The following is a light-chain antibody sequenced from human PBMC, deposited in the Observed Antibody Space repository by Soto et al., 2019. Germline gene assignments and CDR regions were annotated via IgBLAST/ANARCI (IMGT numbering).Light chain of an antibody. V-gene: IGLV2-14*03. Sequence: QSALTQPASVSGSPGQSITISCTGTSSDVGGYDHVSWYQQHPGKAPKLIIYDGTVRPSGISPRVSGSKSDNTASLAVSGLQPEDEADYYCSSYTNKDTLLFGGGTKLTVL. CDR2: DGT. CDR3: SSYTNKDTLL. CDR1: SSDVGGYDH. J-gene: IGLJ3*02.